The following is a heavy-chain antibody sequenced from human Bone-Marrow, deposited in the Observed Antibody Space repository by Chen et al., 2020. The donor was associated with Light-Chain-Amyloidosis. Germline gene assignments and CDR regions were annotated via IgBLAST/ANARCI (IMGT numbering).Heavy chain of an antibody. CDR3: ARRRDGYNFDY. V-gene: IGHV5-51*01. Sequence: EVHLEQSGPEGKTTGATRKITCQGSCGTFPNYWNVWVRQMPGKGPGWTGVIYPDDSDARYSPSFEGQVTISADKSITTAYLQWRSLKASDTAMYYCARRRDGYNFDYWGQGTLVTVSS. J-gene: IGHJ4*02. CDR1: CGTFPNYW. CDR2: IYPDDSDA. D-gene: IGHD5-12*01.